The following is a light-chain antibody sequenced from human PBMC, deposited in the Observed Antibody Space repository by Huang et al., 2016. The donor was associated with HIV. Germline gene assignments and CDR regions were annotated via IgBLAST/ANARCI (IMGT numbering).Light chain of an antibody. V-gene: IGKV3-15*01. Sequence: EIVMTQSPATLSVSPGERATLSCRASQSVSSKLAWSQQKPGQAPRLLIYGASPRATGIPARFSGSGSGTEFTLTISSLQSEDFAVYYCQQYNNWKTFGQGTKVEIK. CDR1: QSVSSK. CDR2: GAS. J-gene: IGKJ1*01. CDR3: QQYNNWKT.